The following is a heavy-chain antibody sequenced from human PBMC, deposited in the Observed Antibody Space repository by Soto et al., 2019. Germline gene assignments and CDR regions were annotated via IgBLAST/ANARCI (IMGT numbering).Heavy chain of an antibody. CDR2: IYYSGST. D-gene: IGHD6-13*01. CDR3: ARDFYLPGIAAAATVGFDL. CDR1: GGSISSGGYY. V-gene: IGHV4-31*03. J-gene: IGHJ5*02. Sequence: SETLSLTCTVSGGSISSGGYYWSWIRQHPGKGLEWIGYIYYSGSTYYNPPLKSRVTISVDTSKNQFSLKLSSVTAADTAVYYCARDFYLPGIAAAATVGFDLCGQGTRLTLFS.